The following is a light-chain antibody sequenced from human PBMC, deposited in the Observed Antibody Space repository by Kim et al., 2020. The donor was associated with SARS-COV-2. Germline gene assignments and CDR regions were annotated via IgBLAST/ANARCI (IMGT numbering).Light chain of an antibody. J-gene: IGLJ3*02. V-gene: IGLV2-14*03. CDR2: DVS. Sequence: GKSSNISCTETSRDVGGYNYVSWYQQHPGKAPKLMIYDVSNRPSGVSNRFSGSKSGNTASLTISGLQAEDEADYYCSSYTSSSTRVFGGGTQLTVL. CDR3: SSYTSSSTRV. CDR1: SRDVGGYNY.